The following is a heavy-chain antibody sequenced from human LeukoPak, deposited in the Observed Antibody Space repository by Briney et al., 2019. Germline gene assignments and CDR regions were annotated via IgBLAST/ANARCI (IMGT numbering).Heavy chain of an antibody. CDR3: ARYSSSWYDLWCPPRYGMDV. V-gene: IGHV1-18*01. Sequence: ASVKVSCKASGYTFTSYGISWVRQAPGQGLEWMGWISAYNGNTNYAQKLQGRVTMTTDTSTSTAYMELRSLRSDDTAVYYCARYSSSWYDLWCPPRYGMDVWGQGTTVTVSS. CDR1: GYTFTSYG. J-gene: IGHJ6*02. D-gene: IGHD6-13*01. CDR2: ISAYNGNT.